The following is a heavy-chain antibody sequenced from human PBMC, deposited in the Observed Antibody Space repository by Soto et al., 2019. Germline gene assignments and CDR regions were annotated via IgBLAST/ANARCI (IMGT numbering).Heavy chain of an antibody. V-gene: IGHV5-10-1*01. J-gene: IGHJ6*02. Sequence: GESLKISCKGSGYSFTSYWISWVRQMPGKGLEWMGRIDPSDSYTNYSPSFQGHVTISADKSISTAYLQWSSLKASDTAMYYCARYYYDSIYLDVWGQGTTVTGSS. CDR2: IDPSDSYT. CDR1: GYSFTSYW. CDR3: ARYYYDSIYLDV. D-gene: IGHD3-22*01.